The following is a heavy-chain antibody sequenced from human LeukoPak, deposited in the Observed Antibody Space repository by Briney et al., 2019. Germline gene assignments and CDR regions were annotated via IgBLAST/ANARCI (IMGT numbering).Heavy chain of an antibody. V-gene: IGHV3-30-3*01. CDR3: AKDTHDYGDYDEGERGY. J-gene: IGHJ4*02. D-gene: IGHD4-17*01. CDR1: GFTFSSYA. CDR2: ISYDGSNK. Sequence: GRSLRLSCAASGFTFSSYAMHWVRQAPGKGLEWVAVISYDGSNKYYADSVKGRFTISRDNSKNTLYLQMNSLRAEDTAVYYCAKDTHDYGDYDEGERGYWGQGTLVTVSS.